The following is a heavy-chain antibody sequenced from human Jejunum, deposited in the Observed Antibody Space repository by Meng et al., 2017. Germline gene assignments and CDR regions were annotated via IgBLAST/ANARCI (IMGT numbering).Heavy chain of an antibody. CDR1: GFTFSSCV. D-gene: IGHD3-10*01. V-gene: IGHV3-23*01. CDR3: VKGARVRGVNPWDS. J-gene: IGHJ4*02. CDR2: ISSSGDST. Sequence: GGSLRLSCAASGFTFSSCVMNWVRQAPGKGLEWVSGISSSGDSTYYADSVKGRFTISRDNSKNTLYLQMKSLRAEDTAVYYCVKGARVRGVNPWDSWGQGTLVTVSS.